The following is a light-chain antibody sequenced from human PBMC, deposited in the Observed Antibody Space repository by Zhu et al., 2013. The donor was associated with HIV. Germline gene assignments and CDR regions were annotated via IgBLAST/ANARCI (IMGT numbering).Light chain of an antibody. J-gene: IGLJ1*01. CDR1: SSDVGGYNY. CDR3: SSYAGNNNYV. Sequence: QSALTQPASVSGSPGQSITISCTGTSSDVGGYNYVSWYQHHPGKAPKLIIYEVSNRPSGVSNRFSGSKSGNTASLTISGLQAEDEADYYCSSYAGNNNYVFGTGTEVTVL. CDR2: EVS. V-gene: IGLV2-14*01.